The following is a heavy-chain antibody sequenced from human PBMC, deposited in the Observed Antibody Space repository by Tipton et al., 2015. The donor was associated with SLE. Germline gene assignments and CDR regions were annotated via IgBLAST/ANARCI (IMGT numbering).Heavy chain of an antibody. Sequence: TLSLTCTVSGGSISSYYWSWIRQPPGKGLEWIGYIYYSGSTNYNPSLKSRVTISVGTSKNQFSLKLSSVTAADTAVYYCARSRYSSSSYYYYHMDVWGKGTTVTVSS. J-gene: IGHJ6*03. V-gene: IGHV4-59*01. CDR3: ARSRYSSSSYYYYHMDV. CDR1: GGSISSYY. D-gene: IGHD6-6*01. CDR2: IYYSGST.